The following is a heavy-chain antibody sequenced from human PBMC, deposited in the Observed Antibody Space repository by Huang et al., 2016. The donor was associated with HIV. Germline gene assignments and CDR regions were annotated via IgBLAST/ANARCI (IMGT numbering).Heavy chain of an antibody. Sequence: QLQLQESGPGLVKPSETLSLTCTVSGGSIRSDNSYWGWIRQPPGKGLECIGGIYYSGRTNYNPSLKRRVTITVDTSKNHFSLRMRSVTAADTAVYYCARLPGSITMIRGVITDPYWGQGTLVTVSS. CDR2: IYYSGRT. J-gene: IGHJ4*02. CDR1: GGSIRSDNSY. V-gene: IGHV4-39*02. D-gene: IGHD3-10*01. CDR3: ARLPGSITMIRGVITDPY.